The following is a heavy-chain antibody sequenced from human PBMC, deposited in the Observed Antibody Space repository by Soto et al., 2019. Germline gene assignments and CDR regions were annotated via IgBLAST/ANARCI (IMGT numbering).Heavy chain of an antibody. J-gene: IGHJ3*02. CDR2: INPNSGGT. CDR1: GYTFTGCY. Sequence: ASVKVSCKASGYTFTGCYMHWVRQAPGQGLEWMGWINPNSGGTNYAQKFQGWVTMTRDTSISTAYMELSRLRSDDTAVYYCAREGPYSSSFAFDIWGQGTMVTVSS. CDR3: AREGPYSSSFAFDI. D-gene: IGHD6-6*01. V-gene: IGHV1-2*04.